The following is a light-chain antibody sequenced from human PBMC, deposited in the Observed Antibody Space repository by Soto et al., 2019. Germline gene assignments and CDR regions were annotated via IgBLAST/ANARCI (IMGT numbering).Light chain of an antibody. Sequence: EVVLTQSPATLSLSPGDRAALSCKASQSVHNFLAWYQQKPGQAPRLLIYGASSRATGIPDRFSGSGSGTDFTLTISRLEPEDFAVYYCQQYGSSPHFGGGTKVDI. CDR1: QSVHNF. V-gene: IGKV3-20*01. CDR3: QQYGSSPH. CDR2: GAS. J-gene: IGKJ4*01.